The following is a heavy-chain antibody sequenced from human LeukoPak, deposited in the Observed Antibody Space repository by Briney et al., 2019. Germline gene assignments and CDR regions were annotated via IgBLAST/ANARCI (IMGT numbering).Heavy chain of an antibody. Sequence: SETLSLTCTVSGGSISSYYWSLIRQPPGKGLEWIGYIYYSGSTNYNPSLKSRVTISVDTSKNQFSLKLSSVTAADTAVYYCARGYYDFWSGYGPYFDYWGQGTLVTVSS. CDR1: GGSISSYY. CDR3: ARGYYDFWSGYGPYFDY. CDR2: IYYSGST. D-gene: IGHD3-3*01. J-gene: IGHJ4*02. V-gene: IGHV4-59*01.